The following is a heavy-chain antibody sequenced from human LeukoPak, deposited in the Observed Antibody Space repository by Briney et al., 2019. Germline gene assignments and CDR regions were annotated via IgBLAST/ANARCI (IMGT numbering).Heavy chain of an antibody. D-gene: IGHD2-21*01. CDR2: IYHTGST. CDR1: GGSIRNNY. J-gene: IGHJ4*02. Sequence: SETLSLTCTVSGGSIRNNYWSWIRQPPGKGLEWIGYIYHTGSTNYNPSLKSRVTISVDTSKNQFSLKLSSVTAAATAVYFCALVECQNCLDYRGQGTLDTVSS. V-gene: IGHV4-59*03. CDR3: ALVECQNCLDY.